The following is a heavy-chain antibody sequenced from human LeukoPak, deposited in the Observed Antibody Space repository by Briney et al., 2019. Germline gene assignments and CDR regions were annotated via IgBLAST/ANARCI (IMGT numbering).Heavy chain of an antibody. D-gene: IGHD3-22*01. CDR3: ARTPAFPDYYDSSGY. CDR2: IIPIFGTA. J-gene: IGHJ4*02. Sequence: SVKVSCKASGGTSSSYAISWVRQAPGQGLEWMGRIIPIFGTANYAQKFQGRVTITTDESTSTAYMGLSSLRSEDTAVYYCARTPAFPDYYDSSGYWGQGTLVTVSS. CDR1: GGTSSSYA. V-gene: IGHV1-69*05.